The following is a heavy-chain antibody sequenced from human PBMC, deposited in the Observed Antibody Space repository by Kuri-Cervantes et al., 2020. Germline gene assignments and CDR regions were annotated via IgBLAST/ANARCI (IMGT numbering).Heavy chain of an antibody. V-gene: IGHV3-30-3*01. D-gene: IGHD2-15*01. CDR1: GFTFSSYA. CDR3: AKGGNFDY. J-gene: IGHJ4*02. CDR2: IPYDGSNK. Sequence: GESLKISCAASGFTFSSYAMHWVRQAPGKGLEWVAVIPYDGSNKYYADSVKGRFTISRDNSKNTLYLQMNSLRAEDTAVYYCAKGGNFDYWGQGTLVTVSS.